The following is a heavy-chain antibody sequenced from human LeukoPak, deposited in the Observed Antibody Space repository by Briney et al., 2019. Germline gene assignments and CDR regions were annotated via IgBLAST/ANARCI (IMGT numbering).Heavy chain of an antibody. D-gene: IGHD6-19*01. V-gene: IGHV3-21*01. Sequence: GGSLRLSCAASGFTFNSYTMNWARQAPGKGLEWVSSISSSSSYIYYADSVKGRFTISRDNAKNSLYLQMDSLRAEDTAVYYCAREHSSGRVGLNCWGQGTLVTVSS. J-gene: IGHJ4*02. CDR1: GFTFNSYT. CDR2: ISSSSSYI. CDR3: AREHSSGRVGLNC.